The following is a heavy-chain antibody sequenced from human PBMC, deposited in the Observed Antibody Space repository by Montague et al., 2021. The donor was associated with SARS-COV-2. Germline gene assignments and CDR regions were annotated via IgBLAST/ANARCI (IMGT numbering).Heavy chain of an antibody. CDR2: IYSGGSST. Sequence: SRRLSCAASGFTSSSYAMSWVRQAPGKGLEWVSVIYSGGSSTYYADSVKGRFTISRDNSKNTLYLQMNSLRAADTGVYYCTRDRDYGDYLNWFNPWGQGTLVTVSS. CDR3: TRDRDYGDYLNWFNP. D-gene: IGHD4-17*01. V-gene: IGHV3-23*03. CDR1: GFTSSSYA. J-gene: IGHJ5*02.